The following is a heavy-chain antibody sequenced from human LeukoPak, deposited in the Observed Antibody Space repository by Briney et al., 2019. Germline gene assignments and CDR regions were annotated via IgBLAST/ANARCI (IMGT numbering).Heavy chain of an antibody. Sequence: SETLSLTCTVSGGSISSSSYYWGWIRQPPGKGLDWIGSIGYTATTHYNPSLKSRVTISVDTSKNQFSLKLSSVTAADTALYYCAKHLSGYSPGGTDYWGQGTLVTVAS. J-gene: IGHJ4*02. CDR3: AKHLSGYSPGGTDY. CDR2: IGYTATT. V-gene: IGHV4-39*01. D-gene: IGHD5-12*01. CDR1: GGSISSSSYY.